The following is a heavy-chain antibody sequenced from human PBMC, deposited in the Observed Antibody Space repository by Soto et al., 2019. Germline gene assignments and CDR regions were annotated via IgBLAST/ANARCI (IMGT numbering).Heavy chain of an antibody. D-gene: IGHD5-12*01. CDR1: GGTFSSYA. V-gene: IGHV1-69*13. J-gene: IGHJ3*02. CDR3: ARDQRDGYNSYAFDI. Sequence: SVKVSCKASGGTFSSYAISWVRQAPGQGLEWMGGIIPIFGTANYAQKFQGRVTITADESTSTAYMELSSLRSEDTAVYYCARDQRDGYNSYAFDIWGQGTMVTVSS. CDR2: IIPIFGTA.